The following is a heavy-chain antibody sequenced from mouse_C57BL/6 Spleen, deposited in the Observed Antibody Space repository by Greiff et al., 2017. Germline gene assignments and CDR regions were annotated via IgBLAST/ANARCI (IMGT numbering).Heavy chain of an antibody. Sequence: QVQLQQPGAELVRPGSSVKLSCKASGYTFTSYWMHWVKQRPIQGLEWIGNIDPSDSETHYNQKFKDKATLTVDKSSSTAYMQLSSLTPEDSAVYDCARGYDYDGGYAMDYWGQGTSVTVSS. CDR1: GYTFTSYW. D-gene: IGHD2-4*01. CDR3: ARGYDYDGGYAMDY. CDR2: IDPSDSET. J-gene: IGHJ4*01. V-gene: IGHV1-52*01.